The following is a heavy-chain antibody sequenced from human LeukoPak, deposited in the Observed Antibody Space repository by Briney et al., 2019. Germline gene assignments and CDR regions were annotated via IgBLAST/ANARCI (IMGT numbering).Heavy chain of an antibody. J-gene: IGHJ1*01. V-gene: IGHV3-23*01. CDR2: ISGSGDST. Sequence: GGSLRLSCAASGFTFSSYAMSWVRQAPGKGLEWVSAISGSGDSTNYADSVKGRFTISRDNSKNTLYLQMNNLRVEDTAVYYCAKDRIVISFGDVSKHWGQGTLVTVSS. D-gene: IGHD3-10*01. CDR3: AKDRIVISFGDVSKH. CDR1: GFTFSSYA.